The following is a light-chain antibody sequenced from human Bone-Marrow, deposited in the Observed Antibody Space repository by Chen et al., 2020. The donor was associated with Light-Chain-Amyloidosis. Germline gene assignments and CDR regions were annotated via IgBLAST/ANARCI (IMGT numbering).Light chain of an antibody. CDR2: DVS. CDR1: SSDIGAYNF. CDR3: SSYTSSSADVL. Sequence: QSALTQPASGSGSPGQSITVSCTGTSSDIGAYNFVSWYQQHPGKAPKLMIYDVSNRPSGVSNRFSGSKSGNTASLTIAGLQAEDEADYYCSSYTSSSADVLFGGGTKLTVL. J-gene: IGLJ2*01. V-gene: IGLV2-14*03.